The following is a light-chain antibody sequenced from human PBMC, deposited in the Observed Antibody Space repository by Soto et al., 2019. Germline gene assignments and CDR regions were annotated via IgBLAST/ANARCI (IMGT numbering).Light chain of an antibody. CDR3: QQYNSISLLT. V-gene: IGKV1-5*03. J-gene: IGKJ4*01. Sequence: DIQITQSPSTLSASVGDRVTITCRASQSISNWLAWYQQKPGKAPKLLIYKASTLESGVPSRFSGSGSGTEFTLTISSLQPDDFATYYCQQYNSISLLTFGGGTKVDIK. CDR1: QSISNW. CDR2: KAS.